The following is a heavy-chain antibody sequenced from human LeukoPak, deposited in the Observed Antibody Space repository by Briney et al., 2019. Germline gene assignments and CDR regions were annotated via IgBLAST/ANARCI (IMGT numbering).Heavy chain of an antibody. CDR2: ISSSSSYI. Sequence: GGSLRLSCAASGFTFSSYSMNWVRQAPGKGLEWVSSISSSSSYIYYADSVKGRFTISRDNAKNSLYLQMNSLRAEDTAVYYCAKDSKRWKTYYYESGSYYFESWGQGTLVTVSS. J-gene: IGHJ4*02. CDR3: AKDSKRWKTYYYESGSYYFES. CDR1: GFTFSSYS. V-gene: IGHV3-21*01. D-gene: IGHD3-10*01.